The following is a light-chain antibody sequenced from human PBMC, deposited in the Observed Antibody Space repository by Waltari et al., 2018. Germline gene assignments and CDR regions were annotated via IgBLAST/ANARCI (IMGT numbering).Light chain of an antibody. Sequence: QAVLTQPSSLSASPGASASLTCTLRSGINVGTYRIYWYQQKPGSPPQYLLRSKSDSDKQQGSGVPSRFSGSKDASANAGILLISGLQSEDEADYYCMIWHSSAWVFGGGTKLTVL. V-gene: IGLV5-45*03. CDR2: SKSDSDK. CDR3: MIWHSSAWV. J-gene: IGLJ3*02. CDR1: SGINVGTYR.